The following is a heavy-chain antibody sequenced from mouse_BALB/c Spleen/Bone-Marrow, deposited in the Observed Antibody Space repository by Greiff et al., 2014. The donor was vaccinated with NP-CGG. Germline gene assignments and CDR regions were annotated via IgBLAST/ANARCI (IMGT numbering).Heavy chain of an antibody. CDR1: GFSLTSYG. J-gene: IGHJ4*01. CDR3: ARYYRYGTDGMDY. CDR2: IWSGGKT. Sequence: VKLEESGPGLVQPSQSLSITCTVSGFSLTSYGAHWVRQSPGKGLEWLGVIWSGGKTDYNAAFISRLSISKDNSRSQVFFKMNSLQAKDTAIYCCARYYRYGTDGMDYWGQGTPVTVSA. V-gene: IGHV2-2*02. D-gene: IGHD2-14*01.